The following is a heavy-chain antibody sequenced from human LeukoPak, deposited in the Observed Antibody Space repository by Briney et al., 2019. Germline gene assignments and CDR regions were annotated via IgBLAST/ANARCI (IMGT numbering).Heavy chain of an antibody. CDR3: VSDLCGGDDQ. CDR1: GFTFDIYW. D-gene: IGHD3-3*01. Sequence: GGSLRLSCAPSGFTFDIYWMHWDSQAQGRVLVWVLRIDEDGKTIDYADSVKGRFTISRDNAKDTLYLQMSSLRDEDTAVYYCVSDLCGGDDQWGRGTRVSVSS. J-gene: IGHJ5*02. CDR2: IDEDGKTI. V-gene: IGHV3-74*01.